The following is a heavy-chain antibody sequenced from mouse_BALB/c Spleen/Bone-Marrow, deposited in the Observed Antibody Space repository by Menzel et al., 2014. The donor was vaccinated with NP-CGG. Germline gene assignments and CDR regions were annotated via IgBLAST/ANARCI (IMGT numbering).Heavy chain of an antibody. V-gene: IGHV3-6*02. CDR3: ARGGTGRVYFDV. CDR2: ISYDGSS. J-gene: IGHJ1*01. Sequence: EVKLEESGPGLVKPSQSLSLTCSVTGYSITSGYYWNWIRQFPGNKLEWMGYISYDGSSNYNPSLKNRISITRDTSKNQFFLKLNSVTTEDTATYYCARGGTGRVYFDVWGAGTTVTVSS. CDR1: GYSITSGYY. D-gene: IGHD4-1*01.